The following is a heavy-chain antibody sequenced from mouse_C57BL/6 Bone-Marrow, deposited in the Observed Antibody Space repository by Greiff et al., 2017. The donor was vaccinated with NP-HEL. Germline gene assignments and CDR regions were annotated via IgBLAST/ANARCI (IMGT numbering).Heavy chain of an antibody. Sequence: VQLKESGGDLVKPGGTLKLSCAASGFTFSSYGMSWVRQTPDKRLEWVATISSGGSYTYYPDSVKGRFTISRDNAKNTLYLQMSSLKSEDTAMYYCASPYDYDVAWFAYWGQGTLVTVSA. D-gene: IGHD2-4*01. CDR3: ASPYDYDVAWFAY. CDR1: GFTFSSYG. J-gene: IGHJ3*01. CDR2: ISSGGSYT. V-gene: IGHV5-6*01.